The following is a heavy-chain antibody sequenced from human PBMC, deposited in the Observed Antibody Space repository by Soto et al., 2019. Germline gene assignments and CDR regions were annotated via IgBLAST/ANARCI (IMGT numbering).Heavy chain of an antibody. CDR2: ISGSGGST. CDR3: ATLALLWFGELLGPTGY. D-gene: IGHD3-10*01. J-gene: IGHJ4*02. V-gene: IGHV3-23*01. CDR1: GFTFSSYA. Sequence: GGSLRLSCAASGFTFSSYAMSWVRQAPGKGLEWVSAISGSGGSTYYADSVKGRFTISRDNSKNTLYLQMNSLRAEATAVYYCATLALLWFGELLGPTGYWGQGTLVTVSS.